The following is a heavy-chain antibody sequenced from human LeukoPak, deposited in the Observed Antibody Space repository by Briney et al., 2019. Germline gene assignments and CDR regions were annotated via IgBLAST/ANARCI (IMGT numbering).Heavy chain of an antibody. V-gene: IGHV1-8*01. Sequence: GASVKVSCKASGYTFTNHDIDWVRQASGQGLEWMGWMNANSGNTGYAQKFQGRVTMTRDTSVSTAYMEPNNLSSEDTAVYYCARGAGAMGRDWFDPWGQGTLVTVSS. CDR1: GYTFTNHD. CDR3: ARGAGAMGRDWFDP. CDR2: MNANSGNT. D-gene: IGHD3-10*01. J-gene: IGHJ5*02.